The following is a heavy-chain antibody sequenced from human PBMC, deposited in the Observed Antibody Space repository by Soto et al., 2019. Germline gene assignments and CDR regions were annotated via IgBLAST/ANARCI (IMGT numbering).Heavy chain of an antibody. CDR3: AKRGAGHYFDY. CDR2: ISGSGGST. J-gene: IGHJ4*02. CDR1: GFTFSSYV. Sequence: EVQLLESGGGLVQPGGSLRLSCAASGFTFSSYVMSWVRQAPGKGLEWVSVISGSGGSTYYADSVKGRFTISRDNSKSTLYLQMNSLRAEDTAVYYCAKRGAGHYFDYWGQGTLVTVSS. D-gene: IGHD1-26*01. V-gene: IGHV3-23*01.